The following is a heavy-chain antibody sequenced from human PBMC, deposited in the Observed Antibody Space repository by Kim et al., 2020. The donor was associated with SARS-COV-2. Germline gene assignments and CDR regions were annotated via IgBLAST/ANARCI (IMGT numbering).Heavy chain of an antibody. V-gene: IGHV4-59*13. J-gene: IGHJ4*02. CDR1: SGSFSYYY. CDR2: IYYSGST. CDR3: ARGPTRNYFDY. Sequence: SETLSLTCTVSSGSFSYYYWSWVRQPPGKALEWIGHIYYSGSTNYNTSLERRVTISLDKSKNHFSLKLTSVTDADTAVYSCARGPTRNYFDYWGQGTLVTVSS.